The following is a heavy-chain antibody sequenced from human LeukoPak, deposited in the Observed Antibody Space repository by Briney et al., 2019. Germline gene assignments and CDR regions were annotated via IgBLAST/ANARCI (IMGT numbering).Heavy chain of an antibody. D-gene: IGHD1-26*01. V-gene: IGHV3-7*01. CDR1: GFTFTTYW. CDR3: ARAGQVGTADY. CDR2: IDQDGSEE. Sequence: GGSLRLSCAASGFTFTTYWMSWVRQAPGKGLEWVANIDQDGSEEYYVDSVKGRFTISRDNAKNSLYLQMNSLRAEDTAVCYCARAGQVGTADYWGQGTLVTVSS. J-gene: IGHJ4*02.